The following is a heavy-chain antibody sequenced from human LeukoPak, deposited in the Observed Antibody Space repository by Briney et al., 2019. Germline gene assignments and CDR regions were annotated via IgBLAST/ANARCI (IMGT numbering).Heavy chain of an antibody. J-gene: IGHJ4*02. V-gene: IGHV1-18*01. D-gene: IGHD2-2*01. CDR1: GYTFTSYG. CDR2: ISAYNGNT. Sequence: ASVKVSCKASGYTFTSYGISWVRQAPGQGLEWMGWISAYNGNTNYAQKLQGRVTMTTDTSTSTAYVELRSLRSDDTAVYYCARSSSVVPAVIAGGYWGQGTLVTVSS. CDR3: ARSSSVVPAVIAGGY.